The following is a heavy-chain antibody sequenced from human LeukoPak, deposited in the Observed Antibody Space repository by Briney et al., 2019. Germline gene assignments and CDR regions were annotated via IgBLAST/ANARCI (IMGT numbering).Heavy chain of an antibody. CDR1: GGSISSSY. CDR2: ISCSGST. CDR3: ARWIPGIAAAGTYNWFDP. Sequence: SETLSLTCTVSGGSISSSYWSWIRQPPGTGLEWIGYISCSGSTNYNPSLKSRVTISLDTSKNQFSLKLSSVTAADTAVYYCARWIPGIAAAGTYNWFDPWGQGTLVTVSS. D-gene: IGHD6-13*01. V-gene: IGHV4-59*12. J-gene: IGHJ5*02.